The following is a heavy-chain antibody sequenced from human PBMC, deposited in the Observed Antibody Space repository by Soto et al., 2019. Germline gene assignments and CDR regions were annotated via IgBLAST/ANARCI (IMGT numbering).Heavy chain of an antibody. D-gene: IGHD3-10*01. CDR1: SGSISSYY. V-gene: IGHV4-59*01. CDR2: IYNSGST. J-gene: IGHJ4*02. CDR3: ARAPYGSGTKPYYFDY. Sequence: PSETLSLTYTVFSGSISSYYRSWIRQPPGKGLEWIGFIYNSGSTNYNPSLKSRVTISMDTSRNQFSLILSSVTAADTAVYYCARAPYGSGTKPYYFDYWGQGTLATVSS.